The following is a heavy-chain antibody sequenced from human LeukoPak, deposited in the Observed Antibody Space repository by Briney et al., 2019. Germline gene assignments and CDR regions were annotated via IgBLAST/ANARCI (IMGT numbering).Heavy chain of an antibody. V-gene: IGHV3-15*01. CDR2: IKSKTDGGTT. CDR3: TTDLRCSGGSCYSAPYYYYYYMDV. Sequence: PGGSLRLSCAASGFTFSNAWMSWVRQAPGKGLEWVGRIKSKTDGGTTDYAAPVKGRFTISRDDSKNTLYLQMNSLKTEDTAVYYCTTDLRCSGGSCYSAPYYYYYYMDVWGKGTTVTVSS. D-gene: IGHD2-15*01. CDR1: GFTFSNAW. J-gene: IGHJ6*03.